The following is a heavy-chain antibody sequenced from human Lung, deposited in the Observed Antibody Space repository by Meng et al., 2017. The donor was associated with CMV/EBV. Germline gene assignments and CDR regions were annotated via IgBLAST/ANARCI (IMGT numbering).Heavy chain of an antibody. J-gene: IGHJ4*02. CDR2: ISAYNDNT. Sequence: ASVXVSXKASGDTFTSYGFTWVRQAPGQGLEWVGWISAYNDNTNYAQRLLGRVSMTTDKTTSTAYMELRSLRSDDTAVYYCASKVEPDYYDRSGYLNWGQGXLVTVSS. V-gene: IGHV1-18*01. CDR3: ASKVEPDYYDRSGYLN. D-gene: IGHD3-22*01. CDR1: GDTFTSYG.